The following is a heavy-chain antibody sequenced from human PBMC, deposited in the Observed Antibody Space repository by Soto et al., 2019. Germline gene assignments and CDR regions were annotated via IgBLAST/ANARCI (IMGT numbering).Heavy chain of an antibody. J-gene: IGHJ6*02. CDR2: ISYDGSNK. Sequence: PGGSLRLSCAASGFTFSSYAMHWVRQAPGKGLEWVAVISYDGSNKYNADSVKGRFTISRDNSKNTLYLQMNSLRAEDTAVYYCARDSYGMDVWGQGTTVTVSS. V-gene: IGHV3-30-3*01. CDR3: ARDSYGMDV. CDR1: GFTFSSYA.